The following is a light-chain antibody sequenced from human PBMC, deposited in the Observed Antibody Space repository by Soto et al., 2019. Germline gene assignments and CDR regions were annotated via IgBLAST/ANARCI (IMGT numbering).Light chain of an antibody. CDR3: SSYSSTRTRV. CDR2: DVS. Sequence: QSALTQPASVSGSPGQSITISCTGTSSDVGGYNSVSWYQQYPGTAPKLMIYDVSYRPSGISTRFSGSKSGDTASLTISGLQADDEADHFCSSYSSTRTRVYGGGTKLTVL. V-gene: IGLV2-14*01. J-gene: IGLJ3*02. CDR1: SSDVGGYNS.